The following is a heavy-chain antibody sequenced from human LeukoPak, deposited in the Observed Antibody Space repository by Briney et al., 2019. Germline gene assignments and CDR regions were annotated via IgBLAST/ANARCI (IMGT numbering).Heavy chain of an antibody. J-gene: IGHJ4*02. D-gene: IGHD1-14*01. Sequence: GGSLRLSCAASGFTFSSYGMHWVRQAPGKGLEWVALIQYDGSNKYYADSVKGRFTISRDNSKNTLYLQMNSLRAEDTAVYYCATETIGRHYDYWGQGTLLTVSS. CDR1: GFTFSSYG. CDR2: IQYDGSNK. CDR3: ATETIGRHYDY. V-gene: IGHV3-30*02.